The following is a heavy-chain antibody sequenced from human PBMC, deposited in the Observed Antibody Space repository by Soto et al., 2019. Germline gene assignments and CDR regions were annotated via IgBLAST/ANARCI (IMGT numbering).Heavy chain of an antibody. J-gene: IGHJ4*02. CDR2: ISSSSSTI. CDR3: ARDLWDDYIWGSYHPFDY. CDR1: GFTFSSYS. Sequence: GGSLRLSCAASGFTFSSYSMNWVRQAPGKGLEWVSYISSSSSTIYYADSVKGRFTISRDNAKNSLYLQMNSLRAEDTAVYYCARDLWDDYIWGSYHPFDYWGQGTLVTVSS. V-gene: IGHV3-48*01. D-gene: IGHD3-16*02.